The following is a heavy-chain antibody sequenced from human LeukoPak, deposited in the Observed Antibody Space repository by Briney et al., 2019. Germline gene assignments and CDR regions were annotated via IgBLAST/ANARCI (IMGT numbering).Heavy chain of an antibody. V-gene: IGHV3-30*02. Sequence: QSGGSLGLSCAASGFTFSNYGMHWVRQAPGKGLEWVAFIRYDGSNKYYADSVKGRFTISRDNSKNTLYLQMNSLRAEDTAVYYCAKDRSRYSRWPSVMDVWGKGTTVTISS. CDR1: GFTFSNYG. CDR3: AKDRSRYSRWPSVMDV. J-gene: IGHJ6*03. D-gene: IGHD6-13*01. CDR2: IRYDGSNK.